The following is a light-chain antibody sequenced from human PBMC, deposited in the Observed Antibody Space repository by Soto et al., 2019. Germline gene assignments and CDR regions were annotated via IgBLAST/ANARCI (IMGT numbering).Light chain of an antibody. CDR1: QSVSDK. J-gene: IGKJ1*01. CDR2: HAS. Sequence: EIVMTQSPATVSVSPGERATLSCRASQSVSDKLAWYQQKPGQAPRLLIYHASARATGIPARFSGSGSGTEFTLTISGLQSEDFAVYYCQQYNNWPPWTFGRGTKV. V-gene: IGKV3-15*01. CDR3: QQYNNWPPWT.